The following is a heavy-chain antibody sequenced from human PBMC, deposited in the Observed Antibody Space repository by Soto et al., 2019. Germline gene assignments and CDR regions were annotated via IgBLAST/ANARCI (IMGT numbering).Heavy chain of an antibody. D-gene: IGHD2-8*01. CDR1: GYTFSSYA. Sequence: SVKVSCKASGYTFSSYAISWVRQAPGQGLEWMGGIIPIFGTANYAQKFQGRVTITADESTSTAYMELSSLRSEDTAVYYCARKYCTNGVCPYYYYYGMDVWGQGTTVTVSS. CDR2: IIPIFGTA. J-gene: IGHJ6*02. V-gene: IGHV1-69*13. CDR3: ARKYCTNGVCPYYYYYGMDV.